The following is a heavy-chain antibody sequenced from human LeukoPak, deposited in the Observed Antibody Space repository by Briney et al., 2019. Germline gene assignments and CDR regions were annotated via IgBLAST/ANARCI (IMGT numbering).Heavy chain of an antibody. CDR3: ARADNGAREGFDY. CDR1: GYTITDSYS. V-gene: IGHV1-18*01. CDR2: ISTYNGYT. D-gene: IGHD1-1*01. Sequence: ASVKVSCKASGYTITDSYSITWVRQAPGQGLEWMGYISTYNGYTNYAQNLQGRVSMTTDTSTNTAYMELRSLRSDDTAFYYCARADNGAREGFDYWGQGTLVTVSS. J-gene: IGHJ4*02.